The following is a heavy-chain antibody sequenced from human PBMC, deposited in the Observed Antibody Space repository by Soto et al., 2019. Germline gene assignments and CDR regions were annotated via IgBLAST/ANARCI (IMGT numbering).Heavy chain of an antibody. D-gene: IGHD3-3*01. J-gene: IGHJ6*03. CDR3: ARVGMYYDFWSGYRTPYYYYYYMDV. CDR1: GFTFSSYS. CDR2: ISSSSSYI. V-gene: IGHV3-21*01. Sequence: EVQLVESGGGLVKPVGSLRLSCAASGFTFSSYSMNWVRQAPGKGLEWVSSISSSSSYIYYADSVKGRFTISRDNAKNSLYLKMNSLRAEDTAVYYCARVGMYYDFWSGYRTPYYYYYYMDVWGKGTTVTVSS.